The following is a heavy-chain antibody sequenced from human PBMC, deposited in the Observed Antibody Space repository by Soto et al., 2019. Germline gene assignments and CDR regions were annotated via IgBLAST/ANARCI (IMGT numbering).Heavy chain of an antibody. D-gene: IGHD3-10*01. CDR3: ARGTTIMVRGVMDAFDI. V-gene: IGHV1-69*01. Sequence: QGQLVQSGAEVKKPGSSVKVSCKASGGTFSSYAISWVRQAPGQGLEWMGGIIPIFGTANYAQKFQGRVTITADESTSTAYMELSSLRSEDTAVYYCARGTTIMVRGVMDAFDIWGQGTMVTVSS. CDR2: IIPIFGTA. J-gene: IGHJ3*02. CDR1: GGTFSSYA.